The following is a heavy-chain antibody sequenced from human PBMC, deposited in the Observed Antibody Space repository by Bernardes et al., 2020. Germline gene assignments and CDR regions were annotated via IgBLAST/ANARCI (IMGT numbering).Heavy chain of an antibody. CDR3: ARYCTTTSCYSETFDI. CDR1: GFTVSSNY. V-gene: IGHV3-53*01. D-gene: IGHD2-2*01. CDR2: IYSGGST. J-gene: IGHJ3*02. Sequence: GGSLRLSCAASGFTVSSNYMSWVRQAPGKGLEWVSIIYSGGSTYYADSVKGRFTISRDNSKNTLYLQMNSLRAEDTAVYYCARYCTTTSCYSETFDIWGQGTMVTVSS.